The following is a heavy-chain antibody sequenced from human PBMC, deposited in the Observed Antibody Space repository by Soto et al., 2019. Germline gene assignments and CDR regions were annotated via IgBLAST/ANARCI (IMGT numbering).Heavy chain of an antibody. V-gene: IGHV1-69*01. Sequence: QAHLVQSGPEVKKPGSSVKVSCKDSGGLFSSFAISWVRQAPGQGLEWLGGIIPVFGTTYYAEKFQDRLTITADESTNTAYMELSSLTSGDTAIYYCARGGGPYVWFNEFWGQGTLVTVSS. D-gene: IGHD3-16*01. CDR3: ARGGGPYVWFNEF. J-gene: IGHJ4*02. CDR1: GGLFSSFA. CDR2: IIPVFGTT.